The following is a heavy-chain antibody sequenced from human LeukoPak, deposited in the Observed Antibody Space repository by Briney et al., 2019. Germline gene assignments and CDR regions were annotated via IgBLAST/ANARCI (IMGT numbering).Heavy chain of an antibody. CDR3: ASDIVATSGDF. D-gene: IGHD5-12*01. V-gene: IGHV3-11*01. Sequence: GGSLRLSCAASGCTFSDFYMSWIRQAPGKGLEWVSYITGAGRAIYYADSVQGRFTISRDNARNSLYLQMNGLRAEDTAVYYCASDIVATSGDFWGQGTLATVSS. CDR2: ITGAGRAI. CDR1: GCTFSDFY. J-gene: IGHJ4*02.